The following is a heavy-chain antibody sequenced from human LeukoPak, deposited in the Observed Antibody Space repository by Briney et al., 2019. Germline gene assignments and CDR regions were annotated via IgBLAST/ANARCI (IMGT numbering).Heavy chain of an antibody. Sequence: GGSLRLSCGASGFTFSSYAMVWVRQAPGEGLEWVSGISDSGGSRHYADSVKGRFTISRDNSENTLYLQMNSLRAEDTAVYYCAKDPDVLRFSPDVWGKGTTVTVSS. CDR2: ISDSGGSR. CDR3: AKDPDVLRFSPDV. CDR1: GFTFSSYA. J-gene: IGHJ6*04. V-gene: IGHV3-23*01. D-gene: IGHD3-3*01.